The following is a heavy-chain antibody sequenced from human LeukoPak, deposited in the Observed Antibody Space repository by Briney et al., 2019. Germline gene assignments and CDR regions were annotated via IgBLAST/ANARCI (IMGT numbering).Heavy chain of an antibody. CDR3: AKRDGLVLADY. V-gene: IGHV3-23*01. J-gene: IGHJ4*02. CDR1: GFTFSSYA. D-gene: IGHD3-3*01. Sequence: GGSLRLSCAASGFTFSSYAMSWVRQAPGKGLEWVSAISSSGDSTYHADSVKGRFTISRDNSKNTLFLQMSSLRAEDTAVYYCAKRDGLVLADYWGQGTLVTVSS. CDR2: ISSSGDST.